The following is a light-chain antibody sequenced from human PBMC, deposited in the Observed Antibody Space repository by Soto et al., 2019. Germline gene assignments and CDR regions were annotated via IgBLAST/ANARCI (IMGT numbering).Light chain of an antibody. V-gene: IGKV1-5*03. Sequence: DLQMTQSPSTLSAYVGDRVTITCRASQSISSWLAWYQRKPGKAPKLLIYKASSLESGVPSRFSGSGSGTEFTLTISSLQPDDFATYYCQQYNTYWTFGQGTKVEIK. CDR1: QSISSW. CDR3: QQYNTYWT. J-gene: IGKJ1*01. CDR2: KAS.